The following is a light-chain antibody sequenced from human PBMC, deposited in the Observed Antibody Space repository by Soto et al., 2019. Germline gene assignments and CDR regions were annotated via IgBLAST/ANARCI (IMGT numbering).Light chain of an antibody. V-gene: IGLV2-14*03. Sequence: QSALTQPASVSGSPGQSITISCTGTRSDIGGYEYVSWYQPHPVKAPKLIIYDVSERPSGVANRSSGSKSGYTASLSIYGLQPEDEADYYCSSYTSRSTLVFGGGTKLTVL. J-gene: IGLJ3*02. CDR2: DVS. CDR3: SSYTSRSTLV. CDR1: RSDIGGYEY.